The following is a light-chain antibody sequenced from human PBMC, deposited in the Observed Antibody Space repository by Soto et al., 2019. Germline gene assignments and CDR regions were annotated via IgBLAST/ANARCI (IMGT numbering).Light chain of an antibody. CDR2: GAS. Sequence: EIVLTQSPGTLSLSPGESAALSCRASQSISNNFLAWYQRKPGQAHRLLIYGASYRATDIPYRFSGSGSGTDFTLTITRLEPDDFAVYYCQQYGGSPPTFGQGTTVEVK. V-gene: IGKV3-20*01. J-gene: IGKJ1*01. CDR1: QSISNNF. CDR3: QQYGGSPPT.